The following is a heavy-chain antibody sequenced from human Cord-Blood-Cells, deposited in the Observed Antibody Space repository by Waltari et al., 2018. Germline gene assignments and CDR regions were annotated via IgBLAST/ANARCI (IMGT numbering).Heavy chain of an antibody. CDR2: ISGSGGST. CDR1: GFTFSSYA. J-gene: IGHJ4*02. V-gene: IGHV3-23*01. CDR3: AKGPGAYDSSGYYFDY. D-gene: IGHD3-22*01. Sequence: EVQLLESGGGLVQPGGSLRLSCAASGFTFSSYAMSWVRQAPGKGLEWVSAISGSGGSTYYADSVKGRFTISRDNSKNTLYLQMNSLRAEDTAVYYCAKGPGAYDSSGYYFDYWGQGTLVTVSS.